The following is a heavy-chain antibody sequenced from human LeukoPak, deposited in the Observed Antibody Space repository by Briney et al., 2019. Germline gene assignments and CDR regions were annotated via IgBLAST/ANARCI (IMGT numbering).Heavy chain of an antibody. CDR1: GGSISSSSYY. J-gene: IGHJ6*03. Sequence: SETLSLTCTVSGGSISSSSYYWGWIRQPPGKGLEWIGSIYYSGSTYYNPSLKSRVTISVDTSKNQFSLKLSSVTAADTAVYYCARASLGVVVAVTLPYYYYYMDVWGKGTTVTVSS. CDR3: ARASLGVVVAVTLPYYYYYMDV. D-gene: IGHD2-15*01. CDR2: IYYSGST. V-gene: IGHV4-39*07.